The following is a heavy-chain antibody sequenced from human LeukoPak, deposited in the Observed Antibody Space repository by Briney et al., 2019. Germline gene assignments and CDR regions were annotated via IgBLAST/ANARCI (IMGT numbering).Heavy chain of an antibody. Sequence: GESLQISFRGSGYTFATFWIGWGRQKPGKGREWMGYIYPGDSETRYSPSFQGQVTISADKSTSTAYLQWKSLQSSDTAMYYAVAGNGDYFDYWGQGTLVTVSS. CDR1: GYTFATFW. V-gene: IGHV5-51*01. CDR2: IYPGDSET. D-gene: IGHD6-19*01. J-gene: IGHJ4*02. CDR3: VAGNGDYFDY.